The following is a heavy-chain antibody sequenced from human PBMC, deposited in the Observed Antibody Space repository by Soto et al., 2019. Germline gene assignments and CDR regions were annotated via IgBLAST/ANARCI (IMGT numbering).Heavy chain of an antibody. CDR1: GITISNYP. D-gene: IGHD3-22*01. J-gene: IGHJ1*01. CDR3: VKDDGGYPSTAPH. Sequence: EVQLLESGGGLVQPGGSLRLSCAASGITISNYPLSWVRQAPGKGLDWVSGISGSGDRTYYADSAKGRFTISKDISKNSLSRQLANLGVEDTAVYFCVKDDGGYPSTAPHWGQGTLVSVSS. V-gene: IGHV3-23*01. CDR2: ISGSGDRT.